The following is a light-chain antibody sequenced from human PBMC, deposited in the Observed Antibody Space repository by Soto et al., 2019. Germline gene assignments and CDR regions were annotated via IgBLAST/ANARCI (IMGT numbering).Light chain of an antibody. Sequence: QSALTQPASVSGSPGQSITISCTGTSGDVGSYNYVSWHQQHPGQAPKLMIYQVTNRASGVPDRFSASKSGNTASLTISGLQAGDEADYYCSSYRSSSTYVFGTGTKVTVL. J-gene: IGLJ1*01. CDR3: SSYRSSSTYV. CDR2: QVT. V-gene: IGLV2-14*01. CDR1: SGDVGSYNY.